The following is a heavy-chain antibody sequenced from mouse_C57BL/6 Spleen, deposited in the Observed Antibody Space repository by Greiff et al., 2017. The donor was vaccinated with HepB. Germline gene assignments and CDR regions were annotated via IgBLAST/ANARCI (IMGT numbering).Heavy chain of an antibody. CDR1: GYTFTSYW. Sequence: QVHVKQSGAELAKPGASVKLSCKASGYTFTSYWMHWVKQRPGQGLEWIGYINPSSGYTKYNQKFKDKATLTADKSSSTAYMQLSSLTYEDSAVYYCARIYYDYDFDYWGQGTTLTVSS. V-gene: IGHV1-7*01. D-gene: IGHD2-4*01. J-gene: IGHJ2*01. CDR2: INPSSGYT. CDR3: ARIYYDYDFDY.